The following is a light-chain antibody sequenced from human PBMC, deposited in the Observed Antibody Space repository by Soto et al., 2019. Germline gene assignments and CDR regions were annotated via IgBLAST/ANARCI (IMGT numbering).Light chain of an antibody. J-gene: IGLJ2*01. CDR3: AAWDDSLSGQV. Sequence: QSVLTQPPSASGTPGQRVTISCSGSTSSIGINSVFWYQHLPGTAPKLLIYRSNQRASGVPDRFSASKSGTSASLAISGLRSEDEADYYCAAWDDSLSGQVFGGGTKVTVL. CDR2: RSN. CDR1: TSSIGINS. V-gene: IGLV1-47*01.